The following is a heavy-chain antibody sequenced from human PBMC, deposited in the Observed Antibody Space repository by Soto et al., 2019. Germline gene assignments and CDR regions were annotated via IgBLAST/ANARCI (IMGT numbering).Heavy chain of an antibody. CDR1: GFSLNTRGVG. Sequence: QITLKESGPTLVKPTQTLTLTCTFSGFSLNTRGVGVGWIRQPPGKALESLAVIYWDDSKRYSPSLKSRLSITKDTSTNQVVLTMTEMDPVDTATYYCTHAATGLAAVFDYWGQGTLVTVSS. CDR2: IYWDDSK. J-gene: IGHJ4*02. V-gene: IGHV2-5*02. D-gene: IGHD6-25*01. CDR3: THAATGLAAVFDY.